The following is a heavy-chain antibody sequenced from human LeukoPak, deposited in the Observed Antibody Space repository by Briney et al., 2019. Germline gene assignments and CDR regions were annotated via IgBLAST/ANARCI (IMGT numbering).Heavy chain of an antibody. D-gene: IGHD3-22*01. CDR1: GFTVSSSY. J-gene: IGHJ5*02. Sequence: GGSLRLSCAASGFTVSSSYMSWVRRAPGKGLEWVAVLYSGGHTDYAVSVRGRFTISRDTSTNTVSLQMNNLRAEDTAEYYCARARCDTCGYGSWGQGTLVTVSS. CDR3: ARARCDTCGYGS. V-gene: IGHV3-66*02. CDR2: LYSGGHT.